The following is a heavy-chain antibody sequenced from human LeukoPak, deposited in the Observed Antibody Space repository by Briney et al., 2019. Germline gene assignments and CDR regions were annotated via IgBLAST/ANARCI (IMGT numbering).Heavy chain of an antibody. J-gene: IGHJ6*02. Sequence: SVKVSCKASGFXFTSSAVQWVRQARGQRREWLGWIVVGSGNRNYAQKFQERVTITRDMSTSTAYMELSSLRSEDTAVYYCAAGGSGSRYYGMDVWGQGTTVTVSS. CDR1: GFXFTSSA. V-gene: IGHV1-58*01. CDR2: IVVGSGNR. CDR3: AAGGSGSRYYGMDV. D-gene: IGHD3-10*01.